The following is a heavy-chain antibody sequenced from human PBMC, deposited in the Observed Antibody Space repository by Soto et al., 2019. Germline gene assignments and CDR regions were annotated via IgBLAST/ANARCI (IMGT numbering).Heavy chain of an antibody. CDR2: IYHSGST. D-gene: IGHD5-12*01. CDR3: ARDLETATIIDYYYGMDV. CDR1: GGSISSSNW. Sequence: PSETLSLTCAVSGGSISSSNWWSWVRQPPGKGLEWIGEIYHSGSTNYNPSLKSRVTISVDKSKNQFSLKLSSVTAADTAVYYCARDLETATIIDYYYGMDVWGQGTTVTVSS. V-gene: IGHV4-4*02. J-gene: IGHJ6*02.